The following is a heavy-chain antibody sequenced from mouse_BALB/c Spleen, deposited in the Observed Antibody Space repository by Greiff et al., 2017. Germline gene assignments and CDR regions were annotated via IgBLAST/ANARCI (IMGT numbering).Heavy chain of an antibody. CDR2: INSNGGST. CDR1: GFTFSSYY. Sequence: EVQGVESGGGLVKLGGSLKLSCAASGFTFSSYYMSWVRQTPEKRLELVAAINSNGGSTYYPDTVKGRFTISRDNAKNTLYLQMSSLKSEDTALYYCARHPYYDYDRYAMDYWGQGTSVTVSS. J-gene: IGHJ4*01. D-gene: IGHD2-4*01. CDR3: ARHPYYDYDRYAMDY. V-gene: IGHV5-6-2*01.